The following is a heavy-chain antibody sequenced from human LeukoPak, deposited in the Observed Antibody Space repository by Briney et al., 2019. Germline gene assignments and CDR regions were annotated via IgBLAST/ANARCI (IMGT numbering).Heavy chain of an antibody. J-gene: IGHJ3*02. CDR1: GYRFTSYW. CDR2: IYPGDSDT. Sequence: GESLKISCKDSGYRFTSYWIGWVRQMPGKGLEWMGIIYPGDSDTIYSPSFQGQVTISADKSTSTANLQWSSLKASDTAMYYCARSGGNYYSIWGQGTMVTVSS. CDR3: ARSGGNYYSI. D-gene: IGHD1-26*01. V-gene: IGHV5-51*01.